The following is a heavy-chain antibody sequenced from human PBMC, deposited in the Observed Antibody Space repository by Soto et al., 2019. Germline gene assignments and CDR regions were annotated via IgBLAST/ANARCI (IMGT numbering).Heavy chain of an antibody. J-gene: IGHJ4*02. D-gene: IGHD3-3*01. CDR3: AGQGYDFWSGEDY. CDR1: GFTFSSYG. Sequence: QVQLVESGGGVVQPGRSLRLSCAASGFTFSSYGMHWVRQAPGKGLEWVEVIWYDGSNKYYADSVKGRFTISRDNSKNTLYLQMNSLRVEDTAAYYCAGQGYDFWSGEDYWGQGTLVTVSS. V-gene: IGHV3-33*01. CDR2: IWYDGSNK.